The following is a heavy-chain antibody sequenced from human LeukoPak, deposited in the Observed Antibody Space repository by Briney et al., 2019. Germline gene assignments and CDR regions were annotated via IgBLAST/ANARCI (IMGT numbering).Heavy chain of an antibody. V-gene: IGHV4-30-4*01. J-gene: IGHJ4*02. CDR3: ARYHGGNSNFDY. CDR1: GGSINSGAHY. Sequence: SETLSLTCTVSGGSINSGAHYWSWVRQPPGKGLEWIGYISYSGSTYYNPSLKSRVTISVDTSKNQFSLKLSSVTAADTAVYYCARYHGGNSNFDYWGQGTLVTVSS. CDR2: ISYSGST. D-gene: IGHD4-23*01.